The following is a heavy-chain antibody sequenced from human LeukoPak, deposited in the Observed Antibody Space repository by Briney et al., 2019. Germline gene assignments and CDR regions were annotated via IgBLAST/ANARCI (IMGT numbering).Heavy chain of an antibody. J-gene: IGHJ4*02. Sequence: ASVKVSCKASGGTFSSYAISWVRQAPGQGLEWMGGIIPIFGTANYAQKFQGRVTITADESTSTAYMELSSLRSEDTAVYYCATALLEIAAPRYYFDYWGQGTLVTVSS. V-gene: IGHV1-69*13. CDR2: IIPIFGTA. CDR3: ATALLEIAAPRYYFDY. CDR1: GGTFSSYA. D-gene: IGHD6-25*01.